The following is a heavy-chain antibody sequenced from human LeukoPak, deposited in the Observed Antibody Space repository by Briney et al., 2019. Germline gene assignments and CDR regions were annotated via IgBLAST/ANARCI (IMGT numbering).Heavy chain of an antibody. CDR3: AKSWNYYDSSGDDALDI. Sequence: GGSLRLSCAASGFTFSYFYMSWIRQAPGKGLEWVSYISSSGSTIFYADSVKGRFTISRDNSKNTLYLQINSLRVEDTAVYYCAKSWNYYDSSGDDALDIWGQGTMVTVSS. CDR1: GFTFSYFY. J-gene: IGHJ3*02. D-gene: IGHD3-22*01. V-gene: IGHV3-11*01. CDR2: ISSSGSTI.